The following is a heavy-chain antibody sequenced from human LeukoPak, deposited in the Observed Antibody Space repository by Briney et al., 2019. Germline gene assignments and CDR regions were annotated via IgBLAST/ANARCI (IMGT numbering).Heavy chain of an antibody. CDR2: ISAYNGNT. Sequence: ASVKVSCKASGYTFTSYGISWVRQAPGQGLEWMGWISAYNGNTNYAQKLQGRVTMTTDTSTSTAYMELRSLRSDDTAVYYCARASRPYRDSSREKWGQGTLVTVSS. V-gene: IGHV1-18*01. J-gene: IGHJ4*02. D-gene: IGHD2-21*01. CDR1: GYTFTSYG. CDR3: ARASRPYRDSSREK.